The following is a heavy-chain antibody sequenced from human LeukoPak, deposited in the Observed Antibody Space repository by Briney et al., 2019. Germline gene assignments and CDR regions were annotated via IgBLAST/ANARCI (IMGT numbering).Heavy chain of an antibody. CDR3: ARAGYCSGDSCVNY. CDR1: GYTFTGYY. Sequence: ASVKVSCKASGYTFTGYYMHWVRQAPGQGLEWMGGINPNSGGTNYAQKFQGRVTMTRDTSSTTAYMELSRLRSDDTAVYYCARAGYCSGDSCVNYWGQGTLVTVSS. D-gene: IGHD2-15*01. CDR2: INPNSGGT. V-gene: IGHV1-2*02. J-gene: IGHJ4*02.